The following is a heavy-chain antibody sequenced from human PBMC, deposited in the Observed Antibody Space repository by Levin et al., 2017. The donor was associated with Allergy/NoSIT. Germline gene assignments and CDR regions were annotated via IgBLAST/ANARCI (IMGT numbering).Heavy chain of an antibody. CDR1: GYTFTGYY. Sequence: GESLKISCKASGYTFTGYYMHWVRQAPGQGLEWMGWINPNSGGTNYAQKFQGRVTMTRDTSISTAYMELSRLRSDDTAVYYCARDYGSGSANLFRDYDYYGMDGWGQGTTVTVSS. D-gene: IGHD3-10*01. V-gene: IGHV1-2*02. J-gene: IGHJ6*02. CDR3: ARDYGSGSANLFRDYDYYGMDG. CDR2: INPNSGGT.